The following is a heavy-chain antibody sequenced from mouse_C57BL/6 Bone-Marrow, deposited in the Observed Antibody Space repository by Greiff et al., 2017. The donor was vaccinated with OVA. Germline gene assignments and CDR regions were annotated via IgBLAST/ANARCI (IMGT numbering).Heavy chain of an antibody. CDR2: IYPGDGDT. J-gene: IGHJ4*01. V-gene: IGHV1-82*01. CDR1: GYAFSSSW. D-gene: IGHD1-1*02. CDR3: ARRCGSYAMDY. Sequence: QVQLQQSGPELVKPGASVKISCKASGYAFSSSWMNWVKQRPGKGLEWIGRIYPGDGDTNYNGKFKGKATLTADKSSSTAYMQLSGLTSEDSAVYFCARRCGSYAMDYWGQGTSVTVSS.